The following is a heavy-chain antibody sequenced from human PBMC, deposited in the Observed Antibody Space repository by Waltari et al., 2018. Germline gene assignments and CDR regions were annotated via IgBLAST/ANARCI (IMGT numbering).Heavy chain of an antibody. J-gene: IGHJ4*02. CDR1: GYTFTSYD. CDR3: ARGWRMATMGPPGY. D-gene: IGHD5-12*01. V-gene: IGHV1-8*02. Sequence: QVQLVQSGAEVKKPGASVKVSCKASGYTFTSYDINWVRQATGQGLEWMGWMNPNSGNTGYAQKFQGRVNMTRNTSVSTAYMELSSLRSEDTAVYYCARGWRMATMGPPGYWGQGTLVTVSS. CDR2: MNPNSGNT.